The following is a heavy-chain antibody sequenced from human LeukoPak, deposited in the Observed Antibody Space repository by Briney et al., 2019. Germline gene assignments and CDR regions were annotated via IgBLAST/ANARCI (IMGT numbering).Heavy chain of an antibody. D-gene: IGHD3-10*01. V-gene: IGHV4-61*01. J-gene: IGHJ3*02. Sequence: SETLSLTCTVSGGSFSSDSYYWSWIRQPPGKGLEWIGYIYYSGSTNYNPSLKSRVTISVDTSKNQFSLKLSSVTAADTAVYYCARDRDEGAFDIWGQGTMVTVSS. CDR2: IYYSGST. CDR1: GGSFSSDSYY. CDR3: ARDRDEGAFDI.